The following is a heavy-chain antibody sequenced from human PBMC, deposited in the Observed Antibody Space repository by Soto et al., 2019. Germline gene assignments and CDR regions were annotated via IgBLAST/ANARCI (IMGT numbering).Heavy chain of an antibody. CDR3: AKDRVGGTFYTPLAF. CDR2: IKQDGYEK. CDR1: GFTLSSYW. J-gene: IGHJ4*02. V-gene: IGHV3-7*01. Sequence: GGSLRLSCAASGFTLSSYWMNWVRQAPGKGLEWVANIKQDGYEKYYVDSVRGRFFISRDNAKNSLYLQLNTLKPEDTAVYHCAKDRVGGTFYTPLAFWGQGTLVTAPQ. D-gene: IGHD1-7*01.